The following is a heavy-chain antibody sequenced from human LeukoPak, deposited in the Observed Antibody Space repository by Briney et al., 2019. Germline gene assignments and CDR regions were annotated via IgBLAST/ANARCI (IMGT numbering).Heavy chain of an antibody. CDR1: GFTFSTSA. CDR2: ISGGGTTI. Sequence: GGSLRLSCSASGFTFSTSAMHWVRQAPGKGLEWVSYISGGGTTIFYADSVKGRFTISRDNAKNSLYLHMNSLRAEDTAVYFCATETENSNYDAFDIWGQGTLVTVSS. D-gene: IGHD4-11*01. V-gene: IGHV3-48*03. CDR3: ATETENSNYDAFDI. J-gene: IGHJ3*02.